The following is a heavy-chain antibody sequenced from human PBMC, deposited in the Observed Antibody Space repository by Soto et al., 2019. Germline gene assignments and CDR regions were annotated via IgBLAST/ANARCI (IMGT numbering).Heavy chain of an antibody. CDR3: TRDRAVTNASIVMSY. Sequence: PGESLKISCKGSGGSFTSYWIGWVRQMPGKGLEWMGIIYPGDSDTRYSPSFQGQVTITADKSTSTVYLELSSLRSEDTAVYYCTRDRAVTNASIVMSYWGQGTPVTVSS. J-gene: IGHJ4*02. V-gene: IGHV5-51*01. CDR2: IYPGDSDT. CDR1: GGSFTSYW. D-gene: IGHD4-4*01.